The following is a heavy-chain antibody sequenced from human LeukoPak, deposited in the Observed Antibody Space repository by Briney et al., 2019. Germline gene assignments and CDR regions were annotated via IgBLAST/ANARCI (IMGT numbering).Heavy chain of an antibody. D-gene: IGHD3-9*01. CDR2: VDSAGSST. CDR1: GFTFSSYG. J-gene: IGHJ6*02. CDR3: ARTIPYYYGMDV. V-gene: IGHV3-74*01. Sequence: PGGSLRLSCAASGFTFSSYGMHWVRQAPGKGLVWVSRVDSAGSSTSYVDSVQGRFTISRDNARNTLYLQMNSLRAEDTAVYYCARTIPYYYGMDVWGQGTTVTVSS.